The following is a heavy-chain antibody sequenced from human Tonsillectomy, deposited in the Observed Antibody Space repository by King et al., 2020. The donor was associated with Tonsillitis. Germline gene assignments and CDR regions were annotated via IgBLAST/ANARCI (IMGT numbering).Heavy chain of an antibody. J-gene: IGHJ4*02. CDR2: SRNNLNSYTT. CDR1: GFTFSNHF. D-gene: IGHD1-26*01. CDR3: AGVGMYSGTYAYDY. Sequence: VQLVESGGGLVQPGGSLRLSCGVSGFTFSNHFMDWVRQAPGKGLEWVGRSRNNLNSYTTEYAASVQGRFTISRDDSKNSLLLQMHSLRTEDMGVYYCAGVGMYSGTYAYDYWGQGTLVTVSS. V-gene: IGHV3-72*01.